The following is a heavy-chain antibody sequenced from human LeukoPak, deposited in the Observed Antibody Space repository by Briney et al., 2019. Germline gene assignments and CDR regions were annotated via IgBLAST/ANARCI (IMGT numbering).Heavy chain of an antibody. J-gene: IGHJ4*02. CDR1: GYTFTSYD. CDR2: MNPNSGNT. V-gene: IGHV1-8*01. D-gene: IGHD6-13*01. CDR3: AGGLYIAAAGTPY. Sequence: ASVKVSCKASGYTFTSYDINWVRQATGQGLEWMGWMNPNSGNTGYAQKFQGRVTMTGNTSISTAYMELSSLTSEDTAVYYCAGGLYIAAAGTPYWGQGTLVTVSS.